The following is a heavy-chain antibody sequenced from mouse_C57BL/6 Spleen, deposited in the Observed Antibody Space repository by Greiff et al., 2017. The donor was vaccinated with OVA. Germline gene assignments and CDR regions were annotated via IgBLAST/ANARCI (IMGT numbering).Heavy chain of an antibody. CDR2: ISSGSSTI. J-gene: IGHJ1*03. CDR3: ARGGSHWYFDV. CDR1: GFTFSDYG. V-gene: IGHV5-17*01. Sequence: EVQLVESGEGLVKPGGSLKLSCAASGFTFSDYGMHWVRQAPEKGLEWVAYISSGSSTIYYADTVKGRFTISRDNAKNTLFLQMTSLRSEDTAMYYCARGGSHWYFDVWGTGTTVTVSS.